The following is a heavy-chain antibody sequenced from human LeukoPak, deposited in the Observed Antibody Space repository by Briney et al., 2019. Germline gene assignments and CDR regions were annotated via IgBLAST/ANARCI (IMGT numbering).Heavy chain of an antibody. CDR2: IYHSGST. Sequence: SETLSLTCAVSGGSISSGGYSWSWIRQPPGKGLEWIGYIYHSGSTYYNPSLKSRVTISVDRSKNQFSLKLSSVTAADTAVYYCARDYYDSSGYYYFDYWGQGTLVTVSS. CDR1: GGSISSGGYS. J-gene: IGHJ4*02. CDR3: ARDYYDSSGYYYFDY. V-gene: IGHV4-30-2*01. D-gene: IGHD3-22*01.